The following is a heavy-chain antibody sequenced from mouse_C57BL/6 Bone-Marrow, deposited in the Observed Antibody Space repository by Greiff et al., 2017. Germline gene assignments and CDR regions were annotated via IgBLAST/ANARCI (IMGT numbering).Heavy chain of an antibody. CDR1: GYTFTSYW. CDR3: AREGLRFYWYFDV. Sequence: VKLQQPGAELVMPGASVKLSCKASGYTFTSYWMHWVKPRPGQGLEWIGEIDPSDSYTNYNQKFKGKSTLTVDKSSSTAYMQLSSLTSEDSAVYYCAREGLRFYWYFDVWGTGTTVTVSS. D-gene: IGHD2-2*01. V-gene: IGHV1-69*01. J-gene: IGHJ1*03. CDR2: IDPSDSYT.